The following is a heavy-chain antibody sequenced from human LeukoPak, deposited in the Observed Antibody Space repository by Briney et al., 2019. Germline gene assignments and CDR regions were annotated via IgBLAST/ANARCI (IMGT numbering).Heavy chain of an antibody. V-gene: IGHV3-23*01. CDR2: ISGNGVGT. Sequence: GGSLRLSCAASGFTFSSFGMSWVRQAPGKGLQWVSAISGNGVGTYYADSVKGRFTISRGNSKNTLYLQMNSLRAEDTAIYYCAKDAADYGDYGGWFDPWGQGTLVTVSS. CDR1: GFTFSSFG. J-gene: IGHJ5*02. CDR3: AKDAADYGDYGGWFDP. D-gene: IGHD4-17*01.